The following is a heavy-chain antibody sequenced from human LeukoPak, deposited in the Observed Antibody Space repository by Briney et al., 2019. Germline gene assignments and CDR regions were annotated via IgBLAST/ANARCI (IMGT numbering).Heavy chain of an antibody. D-gene: IGHD6-19*01. CDR3: ARAPEWLIFDY. Sequence: GGSLRLSCAASGFTVSSNYMSWVRQAPGKGLEWVSVIYSGGSTYYADSVKGRFTISRHNSKNTLYLQMNSLRAEDAAVYYCARAPEWLIFDYWGQGTLVTVSS. V-gene: IGHV3-53*04. CDR2: IYSGGST. J-gene: IGHJ4*02. CDR1: GFTVSSNY.